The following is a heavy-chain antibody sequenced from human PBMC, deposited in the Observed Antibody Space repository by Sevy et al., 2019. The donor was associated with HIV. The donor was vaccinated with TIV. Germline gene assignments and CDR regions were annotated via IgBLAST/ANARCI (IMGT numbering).Heavy chain of an antibody. Sequence: ASVKVSCKASGYTFTGYYMHWVRQAPGQGLEWMGWINPNSGGTNYAQKFQGRVTMTRDTSISTAYMELSRLRSDDTAVYYWARGLSTMIVVVIPFDYWGQGTLVTVSS. CDR1: GYTFTGYY. V-gene: IGHV1-2*02. D-gene: IGHD3-22*01. J-gene: IGHJ4*02. CDR2: INPNSGGT. CDR3: ARGLSTMIVVVIPFDY.